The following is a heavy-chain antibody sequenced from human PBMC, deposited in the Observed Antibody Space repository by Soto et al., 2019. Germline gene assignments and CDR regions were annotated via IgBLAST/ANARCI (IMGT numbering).Heavy chain of an antibody. Sequence: QVQLVESGGGVVQPGRSLRLSCAASGFTFSSYAMHWVRQAPGKGLEWVAVISYDGSNKYYADSVKGRFTISRDNSKNTLYLQMNSLRAEDTAVYYCARDNRLNYGDLTDYYYYYGMDVWGQGTTVTVSS. D-gene: IGHD4-17*01. CDR1: GFTFSSYA. V-gene: IGHV3-30-3*01. CDR3: ARDNRLNYGDLTDYYYYYGMDV. J-gene: IGHJ6*02. CDR2: ISYDGSNK.